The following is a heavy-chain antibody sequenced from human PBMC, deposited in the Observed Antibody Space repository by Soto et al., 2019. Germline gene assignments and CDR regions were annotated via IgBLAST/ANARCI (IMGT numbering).Heavy chain of an antibody. CDR2: ISYDGSNK. V-gene: IGHV3-30-3*01. CDR3: ARVISAYCSSTSCPN. J-gene: IGHJ4*02. Sequence: QVQLVESGGGVVQPGRSLRLSCAASGFTFSSYAMHWVRQAPGKGLEWVAVISYDGSNKYYADSVKGRFTISRDNSKNTLYLQMNSLRAEDTAVYYWARVISAYCSSTSCPNWGQGTLVTVSS. D-gene: IGHD2-2*01. CDR1: GFTFSSYA.